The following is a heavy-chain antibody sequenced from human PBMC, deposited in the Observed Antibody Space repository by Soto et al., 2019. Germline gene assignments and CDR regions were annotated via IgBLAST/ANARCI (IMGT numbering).Heavy chain of an antibody. Sequence: PSETLSLTCTVSGGSISSSSYYWGWIRQPPGKGLEWIGSIYYSGSTYYNPSLKSRVTISVDTSKNQFSLKLSSVTAADTAVYYCARHIVPYANFDYWGQGSLVTVSS. CDR3: ARHIVPYANFDY. CDR2: IYYSGST. CDR1: GGSISSSSYY. D-gene: IGHD3-16*02. V-gene: IGHV4-39*01. J-gene: IGHJ4*02.